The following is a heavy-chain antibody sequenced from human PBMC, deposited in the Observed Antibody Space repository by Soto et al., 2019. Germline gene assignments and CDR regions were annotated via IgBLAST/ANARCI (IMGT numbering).Heavy chain of an antibody. Sequence: EVQLVESGGGLVKPGGSLRLSCAASGFTFSSYSMNWVRQAPGKGLECVSSISRSSSYIYYADSVKGRFTISRDNAKNSLYLQMNSLRAEDTAVYYCARGRGAAGTDSVQYYGMDVWGQGTTVTVSS. J-gene: IGHJ6*02. V-gene: IGHV3-21*01. CDR2: ISRSSSYI. CDR1: GFTFSSYS. CDR3: ARGRGAAGTDSVQYYGMDV. D-gene: IGHD6-13*01.